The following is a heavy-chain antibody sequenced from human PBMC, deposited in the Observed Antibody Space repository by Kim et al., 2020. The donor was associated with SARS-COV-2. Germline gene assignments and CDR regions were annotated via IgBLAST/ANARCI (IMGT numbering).Heavy chain of an antibody. D-gene: IGHD2-21*02. Sequence: SETLSLTCAVSRGSISSSNWWSWVRQPPGKGLEWIGEIYHSGSTNYNPSLKSRVTISVDKSKNQFSLKLSSVTAADTAVYYCASFCGGDCYPPYYFDYWGQGTLVTVSS. CDR2: IYHSGST. CDR1: RGSISSSNW. CDR3: ASFCGGDCYPPYYFDY. J-gene: IGHJ4*02. V-gene: IGHV4-4*02.